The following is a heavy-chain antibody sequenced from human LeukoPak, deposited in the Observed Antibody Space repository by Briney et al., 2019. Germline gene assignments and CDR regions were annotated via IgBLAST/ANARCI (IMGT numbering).Heavy chain of an antibody. CDR1: GFTFSSYG. CDR2: IWYDGSNK. J-gene: IGHJ4*02. D-gene: IGHD6-19*01. CDR3: ARVLYSSGWYSLDY. Sequence: GGSLRLSCAASGFTFSSYGMHWVRQAPGKGLEWVAVIWYDGSNKYYADSVKGRFTISRDNSKNTLYLQMNSLRAEDTAVYYCARVLYSSGWYSLDYWGQGTLVTVSS. V-gene: IGHV3-33*01.